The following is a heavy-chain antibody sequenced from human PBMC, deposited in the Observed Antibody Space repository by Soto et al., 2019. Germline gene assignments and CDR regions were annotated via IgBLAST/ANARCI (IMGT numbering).Heavy chain of an antibody. V-gene: IGHV1-69*13. J-gene: IGHJ5*02. D-gene: IGHD3-3*01. CDR2: IIPIFGTA. Sequence: SVKVSCKASGGTFSSYAISWVRQSPGQGLEWMGGIIPIFGTANYAQKFQGRVTITADESTSTAYMELSSLRSEDTAVYYCARDKGRSITIFGVVIMRENWFDPWGQGTLVTVSS. CDR1: GGTFSSYA. CDR3: ARDKGRSITIFGVVIMRENWFDP.